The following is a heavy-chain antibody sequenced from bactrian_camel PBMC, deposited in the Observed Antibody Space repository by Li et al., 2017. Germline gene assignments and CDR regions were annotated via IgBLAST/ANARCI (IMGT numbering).Heavy chain of an antibody. D-gene: IGHD6*01. CDR1: GLRFSSYD. J-gene: IGHJ4*01. Sequence: DVQLVESGGGLVKPGESLRLSCRASGLRFSSYDMSWVRQAPGKGLEWVSVINSGGGSTYYADSVKGRFTISRDNAKNTLYLQMNSLKTEDTAVYYCAARQAVVAAPIRWDYWGQGTQVTVS. V-gene: IGHV3S40*01. CDR2: INSGGGST. CDR3: AARQAVVAAPIRWDY.